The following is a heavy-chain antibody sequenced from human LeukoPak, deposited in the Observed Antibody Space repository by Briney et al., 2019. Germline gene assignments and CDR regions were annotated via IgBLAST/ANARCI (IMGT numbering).Heavy chain of an antibody. Sequence: GESLKISCQGFGYPFTTSWIGWVRQLPGKGLEWTAIIYAGNSDAKYSPSFQGQVSISTDRSISTAYLHWSSLKASDSAIYYCAIINHPDGRVYWGQGTLVTVSS. CDR2: IYAGNSDA. CDR3: AIINHPDGRVY. V-gene: IGHV5-51*01. J-gene: IGHJ4*02. D-gene: IGHD5-24*01. CDR1: GYPFTTSW.